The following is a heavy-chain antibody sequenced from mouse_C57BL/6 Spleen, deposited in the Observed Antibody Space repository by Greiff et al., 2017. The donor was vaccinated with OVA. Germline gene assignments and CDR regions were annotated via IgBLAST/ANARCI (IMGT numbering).Heavy chain of an antibody. V-gene: IGHV1-26*01. J-gene: IGHJ4*01. D-gene: IGHD1-1*01. CDR3: AKYYGSSFYAMDD. Sequence: EVQLHQSGPELVKPGASVKISCKASGYTFTDYYMNWVKQSHGKSLEWIGDINPNTGGTSYNQKFKGKATLTVDKSSSTAYMELRSLTSEDSAVYYCAKYYGSSFYAMDDWGKGTSVTVSS. CDR2: INPNTGGT. CDR1: GYTFTDYY.